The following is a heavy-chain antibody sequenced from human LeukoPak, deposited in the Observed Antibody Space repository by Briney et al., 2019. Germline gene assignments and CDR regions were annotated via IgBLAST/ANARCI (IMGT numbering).Heavy chain of an antibody. J-gene: IGHJ4*02. V-gene: IGHV3-30*18. CDR1: GFTFSSYG. Sequence: GGSLRLSCAASGFTFSSYGMHWVRQAPGKGLEWVAVISYDGSNKYYADSVKGRFTISRDNSKNTLYLQMNSLRAEDTAVYYCAKDAEYDNYYDSSGYYLYYFDYWGQGIPVTVSS. D-gene: IGHD3-22*01. CDR3: AKDAEYDNYYDSSGYYLYYFDY. CDR2: ISYDGSNK.